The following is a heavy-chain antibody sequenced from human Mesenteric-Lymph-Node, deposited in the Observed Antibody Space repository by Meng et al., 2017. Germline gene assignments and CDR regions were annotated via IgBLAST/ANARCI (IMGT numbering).Heavy chain of an antibody. Sequence: ASVKVSCKASRYNFNDFGINWVRQAPGQGPEWMGWISPDSGRTNYAQKFQARFTMTTDTSTSTAYMERSSLRSDDTAVYYCARYSSGWYKYYFDYWGQGTLVTVSS. CDR2: ISPDSGRT. CDR3: ARYSSGWYKYYFDY. CDR1: RYNFNDFG. V-gene: IGHV1-18*01. J-gene: IGHJ4*02. D-gene: IGHD6-19*01.